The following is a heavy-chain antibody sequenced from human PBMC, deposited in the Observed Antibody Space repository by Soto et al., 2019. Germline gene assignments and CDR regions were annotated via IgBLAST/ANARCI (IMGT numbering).Heavy chain of an antibody. V-gene: IGHV1-46*01. Sequence: ASVKVSCKASGYTFTSYYMHWVRQAPGQGLEWKGIINPSGGSTSYAQKFQGRVTMTRDTSTSTVYMELSSLRSEDTAVYYCSIGSLMVYATPSGGVDYWGQGTLVTVSS. CDR3: SIGSLMVYATPSGGVDY. J-gene: IGHJ4*02. CDR1: GYTFTSYY. CDR2: INPSGGST. D-gene: IGHD2-8*01.